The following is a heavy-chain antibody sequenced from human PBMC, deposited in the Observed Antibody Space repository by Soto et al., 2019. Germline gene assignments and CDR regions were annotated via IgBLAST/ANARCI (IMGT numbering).Heavy chain of an antibody. J-gene: IGHJ4*02. Sequence: DVKLLESGGGLAQPGESLRLSCVASGFSFSAYAMSWVRQSPGKGFEWVSTISGSGRITNYADSVKGRFTTSKDTSTNTLYLHMNSLTADDTALYYCVKERIELWLIDYWGQVTLVTVSS. D-gene: IGHD3-16*01. CDR3: VKERIELWLIDY. CDR2: ISGSGRIT. V-gene: IGHV3-23*01. CDR1: GFSFSAYA.